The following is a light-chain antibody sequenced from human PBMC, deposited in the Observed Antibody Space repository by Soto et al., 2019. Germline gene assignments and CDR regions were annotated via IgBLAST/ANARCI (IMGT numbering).Light chain of an antibody. Sequence: QTVVTQSSSASASMGSSVKLTCTLSSGQSSYIIAWHQQQPGKAPRYLMKLEGSGSYNKGSGVPDRFSGSSSGADRYLTISNLQFEDEADYYCETWDSNTVFGGGTKLTVL. CDR2: LEGSGSY. CDR1: SGQSSYI. V-gene: IGLV4-60*02. J-gene: IGLJ2*01. CDR3: ETWDSNTV.